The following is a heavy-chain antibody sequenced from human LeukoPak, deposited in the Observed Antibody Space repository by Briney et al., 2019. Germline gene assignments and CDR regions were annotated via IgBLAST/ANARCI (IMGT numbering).Heavy chain of an antibody. V-gene: IGHV3-30-3*01. CDR1: GLTFSSYA. J-gene: IGHJ6*02. D-gene: IGHD3-10*01. CDR3: AREGVWAITMVRGVRSVYYGMDV. CDR2: ISYDGSNK. Sequence: GRSLRLSCAASGLTFSSYAMHWVRQAPGKGLEWVAVISYDGSNKYYADSVKGRFTISRDNSKNTLYLQMNSLRAEDTAVYYCAREGVWAITMVRGVRSVYYGMDVWGQGTTVTVSS.